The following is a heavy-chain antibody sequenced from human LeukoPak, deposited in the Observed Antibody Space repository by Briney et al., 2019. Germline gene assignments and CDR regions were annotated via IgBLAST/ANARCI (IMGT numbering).Heavy chain of an antibody. CDR1: GGSISSYY. J-gene: IGHJ4*02. CDR3: ARDGSSGWYGTIDY. V-gene: IGHV4-4*07. D-gene: IGHD6-19*01. Sequence: SETLSLTCTVSGGSISSYYWSWIRQPPGKGLEWIGRIYTSGSTNYNPSLKSRVTISVDKSKNQFSLKLSSVTAADTAVYYCARDGSSGWYGTIDYWGQGTLVTVSS. CDR2: IYTSGST.